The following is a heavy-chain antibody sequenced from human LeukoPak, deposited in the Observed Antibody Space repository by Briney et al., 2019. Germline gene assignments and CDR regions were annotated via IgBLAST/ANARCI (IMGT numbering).Heavy chain of an antibody. D-gene: IGHD3-22*01. Sequence: TSETLSLTCTVSGGSISTYYWSRIRQPPGKGLEWIGYIYYSGNSNYNPSLKSRVTISVDTSKNQFSLKLSSVTAADTAVYYCAGLGASGNGYLSWFDPWGQGTLVTVSS. CDR1: GGSISTYY. V-gene: IGHV4-59*01. CDR2: IYYSGNS. CDR3: AGLGASGNGYLSWFDP. J-gene: IGHJ5*02.